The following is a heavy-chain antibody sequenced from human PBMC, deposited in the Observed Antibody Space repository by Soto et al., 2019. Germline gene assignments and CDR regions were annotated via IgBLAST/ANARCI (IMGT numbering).Heavy chain of an antibody. CDR3: AKDHGMDV. V-gene: IGHV3-23*01. Sequence: PGGSLRLSCVASGFTFSDYAMAWVRQSPGKGLEWVSSISGSGGSTYYADSVEGRFTISRDNSKNTVFLQMNSLRAEDTAVYYCAKDHGMDVWGQGATVTVSS. CDR1: GFTFSDYA. CDR2: ISGSGGST. J-gene: IGHJ6*02.